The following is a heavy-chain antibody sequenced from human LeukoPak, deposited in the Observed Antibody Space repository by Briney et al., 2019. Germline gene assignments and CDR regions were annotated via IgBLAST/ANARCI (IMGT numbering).Heavy chain of an antibody. CDR3: TRSVRYYDILTGYYDNWFDP. Sequence: PGGSLRLSCTASGFTFGDYAMSWVRQAPGKGLEWVGFIRSKAYGGTTEYAASVKGRFTISRDDFKSIAYLQMNSLKTEDTAVYYCTRSVRYYDILTGYYDNWFDPWGQGTLVTVSS. V-gene: IGHV3-49*04. J-gene: IGHJ5*02. D-gene: IGHD3-9*01. CDR2: IRSKAYGGTT. CDR1: GFTFGDYA.